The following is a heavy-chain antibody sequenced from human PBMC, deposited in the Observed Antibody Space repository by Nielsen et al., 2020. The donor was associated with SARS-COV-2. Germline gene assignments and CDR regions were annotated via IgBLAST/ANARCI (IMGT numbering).Heavy chain of an antibody. CDR1: GGSFSGYY. CDR2: INHSGST. Sequence: SETLSLTCAVYGGSFSGYYWSWIRQPPGKGLEWIGEINHSGSTNYNPSLKSRVTISVDTSKNQFSLKLSSVTAADTAVYYCARSRRDGYNWYFDLWGRGTLVTVSS. CDR3: ARSRRDGYNWYFDL. V-gene: IGHV4-34*01. J-gene: IGHJ2*01. D-gene: IGHD5-24*01.